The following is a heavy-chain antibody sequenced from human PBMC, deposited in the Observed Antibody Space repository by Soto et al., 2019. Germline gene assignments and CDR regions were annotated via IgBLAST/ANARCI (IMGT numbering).Heavy chain of an antibody. D-gene: IGHD3-3*01. CDR1: GFTFGTFA. CDR3: AKLRYYDFWSGENWFDP. Sequence: PGGSLRLSCAASGFTFGTFAMSWVRQAPGKGLEWVSFISGSGGRTSYADPVKGRFTISRDTSENMLYLQMNSLRLEDTAIYYCAKLRYYDFWSGENWFDPWGQGTLVTVSS. CDR2: ISGSGGRT. V-gene: IGHV3-23*01. J-gene: IGHJ5*02.